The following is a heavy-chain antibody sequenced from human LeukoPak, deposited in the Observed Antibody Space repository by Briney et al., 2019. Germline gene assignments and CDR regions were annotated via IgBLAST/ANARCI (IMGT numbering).Heavy chain of an antibody. V-gene: IGHV3-23*01. CDR3: EKMKGWRLYDYCMDV. D-gene: IGHD2-15*01. CDR1: GFAFSSFA. CDR2: LTGSGST. J-gene: IGHJ6*03. Sequence: GGSLRLSCVASGFAFSSFAMSWVRQAPGKGLEWVSGLTGSGSTYHADSVKGRFTISRDNSKNTLSLQMNSLSAEDTAVYYCEKMKGWRLYDYCMDVWGKGTTVTVSS.